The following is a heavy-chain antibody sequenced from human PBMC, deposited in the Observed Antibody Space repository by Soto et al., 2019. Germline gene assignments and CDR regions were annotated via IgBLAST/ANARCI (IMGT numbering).Heavy chain of an antibody. CDR1: GGSISSYY. J-gene: IGHJ6*02. D-gene: IGHD3-9*01. CDR2: IYYSGST. Sequence: SETLSLTCTVSGGSISSYYWSWIRRPPGKGLEWIGYIYYSGSTNYNPSLKSRVTISVDTSKNQFSLKLSSVTAADTAVYYCARVLRYFDWLPRDYYGMDVWGQGTTVTVSS. V-gene: IGHV4-59*01. CDR3: ARVLRYFDWLPRDYYGMDV.